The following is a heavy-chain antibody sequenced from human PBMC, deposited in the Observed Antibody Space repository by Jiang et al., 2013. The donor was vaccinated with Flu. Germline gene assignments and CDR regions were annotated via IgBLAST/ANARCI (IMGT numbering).Heavy chain of an antibody. Sequence: GLVKPSETLSLTCTVSGGSFSGSSYSWGWIRQPPGKGLEWIGSIYYSGSTYYNPSLKSRVTISVDTSKNQFSLKLSSVTAADTAVYYCARHLDNSWYGAFDYWGQGTLVTVSS. CDR1: GGSFSGSSYS. D-gene: IGHD6-13*01. V-gene: IGHV4-39*07. CDR3: ARHLDNSWYGAFDY. CDR2: IYYSGST. J-gene: IGHJ4*02.